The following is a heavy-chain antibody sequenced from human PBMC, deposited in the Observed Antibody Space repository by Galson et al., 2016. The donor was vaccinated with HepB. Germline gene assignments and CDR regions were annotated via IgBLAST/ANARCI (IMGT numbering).Heavy chain of an antibody. CDR1: GFTVSSNY. J-gene: IGHJ4*02. Sequence: SLRLSCAASGFTVSSNYMTWVRQAPGKGLGWVSVIYSGGSTYYADSVKGRFTISRDNSKNTLYLQMNSLRAEDTAVYYCARVSDGYNTAPVDYWGQGTLVTVSS. D-gene: IGHD5-24*01. CDR3: ARVSDGYNTAPVDY. CDR2: IYSGGST. V-gene: IGHV3-66*01.